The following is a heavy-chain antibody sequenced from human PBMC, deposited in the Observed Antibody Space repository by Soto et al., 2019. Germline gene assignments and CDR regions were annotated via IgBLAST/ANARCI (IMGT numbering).Heavy chain of an antibody. CDR1: GFTFSSYA. CDR3: ATPPTPYDYGDHARSRY. Sequence: GGSLRLSCAASGFTFSSYAMSWVRQAPGKGLEWVSGISGSGGSTYYADSVKGRFTISRDNSKNTLYLQMNSLRAEDTAVYYCATPPTPYDYGDHARSRYWGQGTLVTVSS. CDR2: ISGSGGST. V-gene: IGHV3-23*01. J-gene: IGHJ4*02. D-gene: IGHD4-17*01.